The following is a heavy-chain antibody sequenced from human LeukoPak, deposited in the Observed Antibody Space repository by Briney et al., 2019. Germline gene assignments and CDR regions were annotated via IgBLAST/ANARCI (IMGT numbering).Heavy chain of an antibody. J-gene: IGHJ5*02. CDR2: IYHSGST. CDR3: ARAMEWELLHWFDP. CDR1: GYSISSGYC. D-gene: IGHD1-26*01. Sequence: KTSETLSLTCTVSGYSISSGYCWGWIRQPPGKGLEWIGSIYHSGSTYYNPSLKSRVTISVDTSKNQFSLKLSSVTAADTAVYYCARAMEWELLHWFDPWGQGTLVTVSS. V-gene: IGHV4-38-2*02.